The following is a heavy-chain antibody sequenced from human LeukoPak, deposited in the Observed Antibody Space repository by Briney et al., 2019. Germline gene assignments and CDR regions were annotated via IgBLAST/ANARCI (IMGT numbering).Heavy chain of an antibody. CDR2: IYYSGST. J-gene: IGHJ4*02. D-gene: IGHD1-14*01. Sequence: PSETLSLTCTVSGGSISISGYYWGWIRQPPGKALEWIGTIYYSGSTYYNPSLKSRVTISVDTSKNQFSLKLSSVTAADTAVYYCARREWQNHSQFDYWGQGTLVTVSS. CDR1: GGSISISGYY. CDR3: ARREWQNHSQFDY. V-gene: IGHV4-39*01.